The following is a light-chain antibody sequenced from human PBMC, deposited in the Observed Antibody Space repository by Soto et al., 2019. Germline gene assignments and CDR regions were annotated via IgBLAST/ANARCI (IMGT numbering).Light chain of an antibody. CDR2: AAS. J-gene: IGKJ2*01. V-gene: IGKV3-15*01. CDR1: QNLSRN. CDR3: QQYDNWPHT. Sequence: EMVMTQSPASLSVSPGERATLSCRASQNLSRNLAWYQQQPGQAPRLLIYAASTRPSVIPARFSGSGSGTDFTLTISSLQSEDFAVYYCQQYDNWPHTFGQGTKLEIK.